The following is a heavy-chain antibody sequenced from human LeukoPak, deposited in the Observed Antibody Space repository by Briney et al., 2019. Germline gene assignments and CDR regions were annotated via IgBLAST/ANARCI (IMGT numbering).Heavy chain of an antibody. CDR3: AKRKSGYFDY. Sequence: GGSLRLSCAASGFTFSSYGMHGVRQAPGKGLEWGAVIWYDGSNKYYADSVKGRFTISRDNSKNPLYMQLNSLRAEDTAVYYCAKRKSGYFDYWGQGTLVTVSS. CDR2: IWYDGSNK. D-gene: IGHD1-26*01. J-gene: IGHJ4*02. CDR1: GFTFSSYG. V-gene: IGHV3-33*06.